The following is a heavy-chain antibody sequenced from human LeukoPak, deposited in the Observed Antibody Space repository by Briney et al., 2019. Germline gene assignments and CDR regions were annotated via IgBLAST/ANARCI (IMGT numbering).Heavy chain of an antibody. D-gene: IGHD2-2*01. J-gene: IGHJ4*02. CDR3: AREVGSSSLTFDY. V-gene: IGHV5-51*01. Sequence: GESLKISCKGSGFTFSNYWIGWVRQMPGKGLEWMGVIWPSYSETRYSPSFQGQVTISADKSITTAYLQWSSLKASDTAMYYCAREVGSSSLTFDYWGQGTLVTVPP. CDR1: GFTFSNYW. CDR2: IWPSYSET.